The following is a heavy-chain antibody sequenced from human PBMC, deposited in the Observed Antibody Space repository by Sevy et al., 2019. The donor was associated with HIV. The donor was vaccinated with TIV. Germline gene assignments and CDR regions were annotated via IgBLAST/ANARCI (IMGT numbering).Heavy chain of an antibody. CDR3: TRHRLSMVRGIIMAHYFDY. J-gene: IGHJ4*02. Sequence: GGSLRLSCAASGFTFSGSAIHWVRQASGKGLECVGRIRSKSNSHATAYAASVKGRFTISRDDSKNTAYLQMNSLKTEDTAVYYCTRHRLSMVRGIIMAHYFDYWGPGTLVTVSS. CDR1: GFTFSGSA. D-gene: IGHD3-10*01. V-gene: IGHV3-73*01. CDR2: IRSKSNSHAT.